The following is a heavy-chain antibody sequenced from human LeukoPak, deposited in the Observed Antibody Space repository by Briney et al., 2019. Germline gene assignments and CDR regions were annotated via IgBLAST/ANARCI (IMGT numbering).Heavy chain of an antibody. D-gene: IGHD3-22*01. V-gene: IGHV3-20*04. CDR1: GFTFDDYG. J-gene: IGHJ5*02. CDR2: INWNGGST. CDR3: AREQSPSPGYYYDSSGYDFDP. Sequence: LGGSLRLSCAASGFTFDDYGMSWVRQAPGKGLEWVSGINWNGGSTGYADSVKGRFTISRDNAKNSLYLQMNSLRAEDTALYYCAREQSPSPGYYYDSSGYDFDPWGQGTLVTVSS.